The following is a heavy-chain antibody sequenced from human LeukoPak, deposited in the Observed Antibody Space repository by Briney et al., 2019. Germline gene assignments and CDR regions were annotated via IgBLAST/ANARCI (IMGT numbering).Heavy chain of an antibody. CDR1: GGPFSGIY. CDR3: ARGGGWYTANFQH. Sequence: SETLSLTCAVNGGPFSGIYWSWIRQPPGKGLEWIGEINHSGTTNYSPSLKSRVTMSVDTSKKQFSLKLSSVTAADTAVYYCARGGGWYTANFQHWGQGTLVTVSS. D-gene: IGHD6-19*01. CDR2: INHSGTT. J-gene: IGHJ1*01. V-gene: IGHV4-34*01.